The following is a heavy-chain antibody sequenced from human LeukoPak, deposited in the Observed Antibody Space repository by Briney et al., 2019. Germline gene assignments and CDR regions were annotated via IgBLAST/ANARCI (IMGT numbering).Heavy chain of an antibody. Sequence: SETLSLTCAVYGGSFSGYYWSWIRQPPGKGLEWIGEINHSGSTNYNPSVKSRLTISVDSSKNQFSLKLSSVTAADTAVYYCASYDSSGFDYWGQGTLVTVSS. D-gene: IGHD3-22*01. J-gene: IGHJ4*02. CDR3: ASYDSSGFDY. CDR1: GGSFSGYY. CDR2: INHSGST. V-gene: IGHV4-34*01.